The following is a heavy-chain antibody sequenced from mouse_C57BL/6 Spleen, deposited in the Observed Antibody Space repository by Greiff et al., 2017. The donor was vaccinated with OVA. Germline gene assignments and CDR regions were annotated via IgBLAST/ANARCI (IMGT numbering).Heavy chain of an antibody. D-gene: IGHD2-3*01. V-gene: IGHV1-82*01. CDR3: ARCGYYAAYARDY. Sequence: QVQLQQSGPELVKPGASVKISCKASGYAFSSSWMNWVKQRPGQGLEWIGRIYPGDGDTNYNGKFKGKATLTADKSSSTAYMQLSSLTSEDSAVYFCARCGYYAAYARDYWGQGTSVTVSS. J-gene: IGHJ4*01. CDR1: GYAFSSSW. CDR2: IYPGDGDT.